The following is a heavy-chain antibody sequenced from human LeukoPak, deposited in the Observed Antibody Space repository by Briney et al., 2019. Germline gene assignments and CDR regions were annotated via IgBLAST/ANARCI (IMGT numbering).Heavy chain of an antibody. Sequence: PGGSLRLSCAASGFTFSSYSMNWVRQAPGKGLEGVSSISSSSSYIYYAGSVKGRFTISRDNAKNSLYLQMNSLRAEDTAVYYCASQLLEWLSYDAFDIWGQGTMVTVSS. CDR3: ASQLLEWLSYDAFDI. CDR1: GFTFSSYS. D-gene: IGHD3-3*01. CDR2: ISSSSSYI. V-gene: IGHV3-21*01. J-gene: IGHJ3*02.